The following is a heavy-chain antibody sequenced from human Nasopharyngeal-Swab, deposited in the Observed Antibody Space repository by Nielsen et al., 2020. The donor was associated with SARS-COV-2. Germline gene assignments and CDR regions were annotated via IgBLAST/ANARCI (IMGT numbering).Heavy chain of an antibody. J-gene: IGHJ4*02. V-gene: IGHV3-33*03. CDR2: IWYDGSNK. CDR1: GFTFSSYG. CDR3: SNGRWSTRLFDS. Sequence: GESLKISCAASGFTFSSYGMHWVRQAPGKGLEWVAVIWYDGSNKYYADSVKGRFTISRDNAKSSLYLQVNSLRAEDTAVYYCSNGRWSTRLFDSWGQGTLVTVSS. D-gene: IGHD4-23*01.